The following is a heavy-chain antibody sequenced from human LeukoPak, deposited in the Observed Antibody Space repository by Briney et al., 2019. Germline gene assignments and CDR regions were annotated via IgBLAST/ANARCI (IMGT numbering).Heavy chain of an antibody. J-gene: IGHJ4*02. Sequence: PSETLSLTCAVSGGSISSGGYSWSWIRQPPGKGLEWIGEINHSGSTNYNPSLKSRVTISVDTSKNQFSLKLSSVTAADTAVYYCARVPTTHYDCDYWGQGTLVTVSS. CDR3: ARVPTTHYDCDY. CDR1: GGSISSGGYS. CDR2: INHSGST. V-gene: IGHV4-34*01. D-gene: IGHD1-7*01.